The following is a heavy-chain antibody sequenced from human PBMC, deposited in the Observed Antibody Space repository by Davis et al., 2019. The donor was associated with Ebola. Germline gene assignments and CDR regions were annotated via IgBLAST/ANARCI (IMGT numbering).Heavy chain of an antibody. CDR2: IYYSGST. J-gene: IGHJ5*02. D-gene: IGHD2-15*01. CDR1: GGSISSYY. V-gene: IGHV4-59*01. CDR3: ARVRVAATTNWFDP. Sequence: MPSETLSLTCTVSGGSISSYYWSWIRQPPGKGLEWIGYIYYSGSTNYNPSLKSRVTISVDTSKNQFSLKLSSVTAADTAVYYCARVRVAATTNWFDPWGQGTRVTVSS.